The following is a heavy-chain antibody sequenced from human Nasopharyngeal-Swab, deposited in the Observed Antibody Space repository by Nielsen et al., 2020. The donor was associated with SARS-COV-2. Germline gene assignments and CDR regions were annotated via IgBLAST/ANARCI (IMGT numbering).Heavy chain of an antibody. V-gene: IGHV4-31*02. Sequence: REAPGKGLEWIGYIYYSGSTHYNPSLKSRVTISVDTSKNQFSLKLSSVTAADTAVYYCARNWRSGSMDVWGKGTTVTVSS. CDR3: ARNWRSGSMDV. D-gene: IGHD3-10*01. CDR2: IYYSGST. J-gene: IGHJ6*03.